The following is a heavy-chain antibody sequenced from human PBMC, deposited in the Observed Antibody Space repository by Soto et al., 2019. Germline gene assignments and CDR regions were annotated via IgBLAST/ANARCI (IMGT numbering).Heavy chain of an antibody. J-gene: IGHJ4*02. Sequence: SETLSLTCTVSGGSISSSSYYWGWIRQPPGKGLEWIGSIYYSGSTYYNPSLKSRVTISVDTSKNQFSLKLSSVTAADTAVYYCARRWGIAAAGTTPPFDYWGQGTLVTVSS. D-gene: IGHD6-13*01. CDR3: ARRWGIAAAGTTPPFDY. CDR1: GGSISSSSYY. V-gene: IGHV4-39*01. CDR2: IYYSGST.